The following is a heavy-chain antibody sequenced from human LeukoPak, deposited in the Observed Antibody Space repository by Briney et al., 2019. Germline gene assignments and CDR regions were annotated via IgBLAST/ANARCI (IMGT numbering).Heavy chain of an antibody. CDR2: ISHSGTT. CDR1: GGSFSDYD. CDR3: ARYVPVRTRTTRASFDY. Sequence: PSETLSLTCAVYGGSFSDYDWSWIRQPPGKGLEWIGEISHSGTTNCDPSLKSRSSMSIDTSRSQFSLNLRSVTAADTAVYYCARYVPVRTRTTRASFDYWGLGTLVTVSS. J-gene: IGHJ4*02. V-gene: IGHV4-34*10. D-gene: IGHD1-1*01.